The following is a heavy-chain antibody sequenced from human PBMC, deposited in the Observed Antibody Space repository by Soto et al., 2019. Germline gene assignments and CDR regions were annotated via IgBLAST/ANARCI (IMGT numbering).Heavy chain of an antibody. D-gene: IGHD3-10*01. CDR1: GGSFSGYY. CDR3: ARGYGSGSYWAY. J-gene: IGHJ4*02. CDR2: IDRGGST. Sequence: QVQLQQWGAGLLKPSETLSLTCAVYGGSFSGYYWGWVPQPPGKGLKWIGEIDRGGSTNYNPSLKSRVAISVDTSKNQFSLKVNSVTAADTAVYYCARGYGSGSYWAYWGQGTLVTVSS. V-gene: IGHV4-34*02.